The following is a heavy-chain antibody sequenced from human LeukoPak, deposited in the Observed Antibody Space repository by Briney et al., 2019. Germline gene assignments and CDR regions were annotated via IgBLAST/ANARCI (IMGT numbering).Heavy chain of an antibody. Sequence: GGSLRLSCAASGFTFSSYAMHWVRQAPGKGLEWVAVISYDGSNKYYADSVKGRFTISRDNSKNTPYLQMNSLRAEDTAVYYCAKPLYAGGNWFDPWGQGTLVTVSS. D-gene: IGHD2-2*02. CDR2: ISYDGSNK. CDR3: AKPLYAGGNWFDP. CDR1: GFTFSSYA. V-gene: IGHV3-30*04. J-gene: IGHJ5*02.